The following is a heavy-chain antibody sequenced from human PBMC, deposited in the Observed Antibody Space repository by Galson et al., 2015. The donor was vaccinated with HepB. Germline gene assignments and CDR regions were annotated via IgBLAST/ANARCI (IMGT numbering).Heavy chain of an antibody. Sequence: TLSLTCTVSGGSISSGDYYWSWIRQPPGKGLEWIGYIYYSGSAYYNPSLKSRVTISVDTSKNQFSLKLSSVTAADTAVYYCAREETFPAFYFDYWGQGTLVTVSS. D-gene: IGHD3-16*01. CDR3: AREETFPAFYFDY. CDR1: GGSISSGDYY. CDR2: IYYSGSA. J-gene: IGHJ4*02. V-gene: IGHV4-30-4*01.